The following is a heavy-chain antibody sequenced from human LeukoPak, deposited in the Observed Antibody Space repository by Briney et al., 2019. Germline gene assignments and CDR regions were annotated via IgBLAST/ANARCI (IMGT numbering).Heavy chain of an antibody. V-gene: IGHV4-39*01. D-gene: IGHD3-10*01. J-gene: IGHJ3*02. Sequence: SQTLSLTCTVSGGSISSSSYYWGWIRQPPGKGLEWIGSIYYSGSTYYNPSLKSRVTISVDTSKNQFSLKLTSVTAADTAAYYCASPRGYYGSGSGHAFDIWGQGTMVTVSS. CDR2: IYYSGST. CDR3: ASPRGYYGSGSGHAFDI. CDR1: GGSISSSSYY.